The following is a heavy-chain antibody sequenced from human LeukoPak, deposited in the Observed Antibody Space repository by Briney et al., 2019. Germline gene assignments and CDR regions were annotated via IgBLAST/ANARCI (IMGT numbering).Heavy chain of an antibody. V-gene: IGHV1-2*02. CDR3: ARDTVTTASFDP. Sequence: ASVKVSCKASGYTFTGYYMHWVRQAPGQGLEWMGWINPNSGGRNYAQKFQGRVTMTRDTSISTAYMELSRLRSDDTAVYYCARDTVTTASFDPWGQGTLVTVSS. D-gene: IGHD4-11*01. CDR1: GYTFTGYY. J-gene: IGHJ5*02. CDR2: INPNSGGR.